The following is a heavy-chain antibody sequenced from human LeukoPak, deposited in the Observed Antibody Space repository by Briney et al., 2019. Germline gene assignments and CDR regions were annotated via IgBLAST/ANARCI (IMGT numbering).Heavy chain of an antibody. V-gene: IGHV3-13*04. J-gene: IGHJ4*02. D-gene: IGHD5-18*01. Sequence: GSLRLSCAASGFTSSAYDMHWVRQITGGGLEWVSTSGTVGDTFYSDSVKGRFTISRENAKNSVHLQMNSLRVEDTAVYYCAKGLGYSYGLEYWGQGTLVTVSS. CDR1: GFTSSAYD. CDR3: AKGLGYSYGLEY. CDR2: SGTVGDT.